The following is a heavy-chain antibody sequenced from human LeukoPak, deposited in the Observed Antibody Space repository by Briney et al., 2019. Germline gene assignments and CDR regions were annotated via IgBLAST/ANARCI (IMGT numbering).Heavy chain of an antibody. CDR3: ARRRGFKAPNAFDI. V-gene: IGHV1-8*01. D-gene: IGHD6-6*01. CDR1: GFTFTSHD. CDR2: MNPNSGNT. Sequence: GASVKVSCKASGFTFTSHDYNWVRQATGQGLEWMGWMNPNSGNTGYAQKFQGRVTMTRNTSISTAYMELSSLRSEDTAVYYCARRRGFKAPNAFDIWGQGTMVTVSS. J-gene: IGHJ3*02.